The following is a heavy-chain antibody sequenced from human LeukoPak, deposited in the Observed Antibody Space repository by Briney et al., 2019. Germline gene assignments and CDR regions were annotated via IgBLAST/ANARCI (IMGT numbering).Heavy chain of an antibody. CDR2: IYSGGST. D-gene: IGHD3-22*01. V-gene: IGHV3-53*01. Sequence: PGGSLRLSCAASGFTVSSNYMSWVRQAPGKGLEWVSVIYSGGSTYYADSVKGRFTISRDNSKNTLYLQMNSLRAEDTAVYYCASDSRDYYDSSGYYWGYYYGMDVWGQGTTVTVSS. J-gene: IGHJ6*02. CDR3: ASDSRDYYDSSGYYWGYYYGMDV. CDR1: GFTVSSNY.